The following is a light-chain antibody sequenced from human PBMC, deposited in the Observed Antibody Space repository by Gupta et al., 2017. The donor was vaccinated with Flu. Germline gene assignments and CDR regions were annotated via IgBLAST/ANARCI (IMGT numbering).Light chain of an antibody. J-gene: IGKJ1*01. CDR1: QSVLHTHGYNY. V-gene: IGKV2-28*01. CDR2: LGS. Sequence: EIVRTQSPLSLPVTPGEPASITCRSSQSVLHTHGYNYLDWYVQKPGQSPKLLIYLGSNRASGVPDRFSGSGSGTEFTLTISRVEAEDVGVFYCMQALQSPWTFGQGTKVEIK. CDR3: MQALQSPWT.